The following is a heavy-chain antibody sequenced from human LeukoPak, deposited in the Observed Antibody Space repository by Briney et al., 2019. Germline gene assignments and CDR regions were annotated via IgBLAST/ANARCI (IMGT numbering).Heavy chain of an antibody. CDR1: GFTVSSNY. CDR2: ISGSGGST. V-gene: IGHV3-23*01. J-gene: IGHJ4*02. CDR3: ALRSPLGGYFDY. Sequence: GGSLRLSCAASGFTVSSNYMSWVRQAPGKGLEWVSAISGSGGSTYYADSVKGRFTISRDNSKNTLYLQMNSLRAEDTAVYYCALRSPLGGYFDYWGQGTLVTVSS.